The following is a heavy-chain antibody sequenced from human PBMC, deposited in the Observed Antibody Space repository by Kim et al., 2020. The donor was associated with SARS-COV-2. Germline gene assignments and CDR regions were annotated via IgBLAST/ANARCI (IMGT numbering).Heavy chain of an antibody. Sequence: GGSLRLSCAASGFTFSSYEMNWVRQAPGKGLEWVSYISSSGSTIYYADSVKGRFTISRDNAKNSLYLQMNSLRAEDTAVYYCARDHGAAAGINFDYYYGMDVWGQGTTVTVSS. J-gene: IGHJ6*02. CDR3: ARDHGAAAGINFDYYYGMDV. CDR2: ISSSGSTI. D-gene: IGHD6-13*01. CDR1: GFTFSSYE. V-gene: IGHV3-48*03.